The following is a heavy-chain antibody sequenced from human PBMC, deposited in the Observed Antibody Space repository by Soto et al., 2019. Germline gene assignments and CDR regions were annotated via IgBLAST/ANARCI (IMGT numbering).Heavy chain of an antibody. V-gene: IGHV3-30*18. Sequence: QVQLVESGGGVVQPGRSLRLSCAASGFTFSSYGMHWVRQAPGKGLEWVAVISYDGSNKYYADSVKGRFTISRDNSKNSLYVQRYNLRAEDTALYYCSNCGDLDWLGGRYWGQGTLVTVSS. CDR1: GFTFSSYG. CDR3: SNCGDLDWLGGRY. D-gene: IGHD3-9*01. J-gene: IGHJ4*02. CDR2: ISYDGSNK.